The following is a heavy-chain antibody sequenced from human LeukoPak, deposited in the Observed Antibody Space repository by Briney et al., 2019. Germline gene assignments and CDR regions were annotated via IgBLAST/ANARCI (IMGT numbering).Heavy chain of an antibody. CDR1: GGSFSGYY. Sequence: SETLSLTCAVYGGSFSGYYWSWIRQPPGKGLEWIGEINHSGSTNYNPSLKSRVTISVDTSKNQFSLKLSSVTAADTAVYYCAGTPQRVAAAGFNWFDPWGQGTLVTVSS. D-gene: IGHD6-13*01. J-gene: IGHJ5*02. V-gene: IGHV4-34*01. CDR2: INHSGST. CDR3: AGTPQRVAAAGFNWFDP.